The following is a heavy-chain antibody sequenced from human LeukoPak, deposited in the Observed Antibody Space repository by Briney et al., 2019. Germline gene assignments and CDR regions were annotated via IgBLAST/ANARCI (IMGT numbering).Heavy chain of an antibody. Sequence: PGGSLRLSCAAPGFTVSTNYISWVRPAPGKGREWVSVIGGPEDTYYADSAKGRFTVPTDDSSNTVFLQMYSLRDEDTAVYYCAKDATPADSVWDYFDCWGEGTLVTVSS. J-gene: IGHJ4*02. CDR2: IGGPEDT. CDR3: AKDATPADSVWDYFDC. D-gene: IGHD7-27*01. V-gene: IGHV3-53*01. CDR1: GFTVSTNY.